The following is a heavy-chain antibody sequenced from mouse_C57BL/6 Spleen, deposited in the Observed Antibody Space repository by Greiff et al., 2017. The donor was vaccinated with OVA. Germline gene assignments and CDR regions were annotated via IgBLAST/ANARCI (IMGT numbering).Heavy chain of an antibody. V-gene: IGHV1-59*01. Sequence: VQLQQPGAELVRPGTSVKLSCKASGYTFTSYWMHWVKQRPGQGLEWIGVIDPSDSYTNYNQKFKGKATLTVDTSSSTAYMQLSSLTSEDSAVYYCASKSNLSMDYWGQGTSVTVSS. CDR1: GYTFTSYW. CDR3: ASKSNLSMDY. J-gene: IGHJ4*01. D-gene: IGHD2-5*01. CDR2: IDPSDSYT.